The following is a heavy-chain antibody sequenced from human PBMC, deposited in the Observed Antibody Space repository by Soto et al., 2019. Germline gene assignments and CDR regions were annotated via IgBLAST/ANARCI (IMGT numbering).Heavy chain of an antibody. CDR1: GGSISSGGYY. Sequence: FTVSGGSISSGGYYWSWIRQHPVKVLEWIGYIYYSGSTYYNPSLKSRVTISVYTSKNQFSLKLSSVTAADTDVSYCARNEPPGYGMDVLCQGTTVTFS. V-gene: IGHV4-31*03. J-gene: IGHJ6*02. D-gene: IGHD1-1*01. CDR3: ARNEPPGYGMDV. CDR2: IYYSGST.